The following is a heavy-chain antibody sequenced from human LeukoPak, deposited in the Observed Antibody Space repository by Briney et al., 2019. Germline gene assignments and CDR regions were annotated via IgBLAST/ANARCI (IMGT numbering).Heavy chain of an antibody. D-gene: IGHD3-3*01. Sequence: SETLSLTCTVSGGSVTRGAYSWTWIRQPVGKGLEWIGRIYTSGDTKYNPSLKSRVTISVGASNNQFSLKLTSVTAADTAVYYCAGFWSGSFDYWGQGTLVTVSS. CDR3: AGFWSGSFDY. J-gene: IGHJ4*02. CDR1: GGSVTRGAYS. CDR2: IYTSGDT. V-gene: IGHV4-61*02.